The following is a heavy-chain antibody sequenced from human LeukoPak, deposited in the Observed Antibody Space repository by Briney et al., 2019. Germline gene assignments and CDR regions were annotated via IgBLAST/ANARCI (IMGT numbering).Heavy chain of an antibody. CDR1: GGSISSSGYY. J-gene: IGHJ4*02. CDR3: GVSSSSSKGSFDY. V-gene: IGHV4-39*07. D-gene: IGHD2-2*01. CDR2: IYYSGST. Sequence: SETLSLTCTVSGGSISSSGYYWGWSRQPPGKGLEWIGSIYYSGSTQYNPSLKSRVTISVDTSKNQFSLKLSSVTAADTAVYYCGVSSSSSKGSFDYWGQGTLVTVSS.